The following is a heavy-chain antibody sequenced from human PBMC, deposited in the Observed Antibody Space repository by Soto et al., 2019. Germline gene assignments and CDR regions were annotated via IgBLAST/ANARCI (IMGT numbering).Heavy chain of an antibody. V-gene: IGHV4-30-4*01. D-gene: IGHD5-18*01. J-gene: IGHJ4*02. Sequence: QVQLQESGPGPVKPSQTLSLTCTVSGGSISSGDYYWSWIRQPPGKGLEWIGYIYYSGSTYYNPSLKSRVTISVDTSKNQFSLKLNSVTAADTAVYYCAIYTAMEPTFDYWGQGTLVTVSS. CDR3: AIYTAMEPTFDY. CDR1: GGSISSGDYY. CDR2: IYYSGST.